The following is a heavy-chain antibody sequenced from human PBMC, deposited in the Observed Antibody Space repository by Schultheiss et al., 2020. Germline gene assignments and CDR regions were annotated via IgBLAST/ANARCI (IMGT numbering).Heavy chain of an antibody. D-gene: IGHD5-12*01. V-gene: IGHV4-31*11. CDR3: ARASGYSGSIGDY. J-gene: IGHJ4*02. CDR1: GGSISSGGYY. CDR2: IYYSGST. Sequence: SETLSLTCAVSGGSISSGGYYWSWVRQHPGKGLEWIGYIYYSGSTYYNPSLKSRVTISVDTSKNQFSLKLSSVTAADTAVYYCARASGYSGSIGDYWGQGTLVTVSS.